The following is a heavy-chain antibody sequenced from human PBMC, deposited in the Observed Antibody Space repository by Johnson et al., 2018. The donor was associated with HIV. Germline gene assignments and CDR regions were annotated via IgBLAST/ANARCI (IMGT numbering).Heavy chain of an antibody. Sequence: VQLVESGGGLVQPGGSLRLSCAASGFTFSIYALSWVRQAPGKGLEWVSYISSSGSTIYYADSVKGRFTISRDNAKNSLYLQMNSLRAEDTAVYYCTTDWHMTVIVHAFDIWGQGTMVTVSS. J-gene: IGHJ3*02. CDR3: TTDWHMTVIVHAFDI. V-gene: IGHV3-48*03. D-gene: IGHD3-22*01. CDR2: ISSSGSTI. CDR1: GFTFSIYA.